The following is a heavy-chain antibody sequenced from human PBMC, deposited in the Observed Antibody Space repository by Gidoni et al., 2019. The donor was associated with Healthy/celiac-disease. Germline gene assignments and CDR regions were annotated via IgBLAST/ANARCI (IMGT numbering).Heavy chain of an antibody. D-gene: IGHD2-8*01. Sequence: QVQLLQSGAEVKKPGASVKVSCKSSCGTFSSYAISWVRQAPGQGLEWMGGIIPICGTANYAQKFQGRVTITADESTSTAYMELSSLRSEDTAVYYCARNELLGYCTNGVCYRGVDYWGQGTLVTVSS. CDR2: IIPICGTA. J-gene: IGHJ4*02. V-gene: IGHV1-69*01. CDR1: CGTFSSYA. CDR3: ARNELLGYCTNGVCYRGVDY.